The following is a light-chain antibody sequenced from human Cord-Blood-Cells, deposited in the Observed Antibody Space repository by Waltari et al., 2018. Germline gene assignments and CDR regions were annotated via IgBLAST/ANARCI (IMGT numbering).Light chain of an antibody. CDR1: QSISSY. CDR2: AAS. J-gene: IGKJ1*01. Sequence: TQSPGTLSLSPGERVTITCRASQSISSYLNWYQQKPGKAPKLLIYAASSLQSGVPSRFSGSGSGTDFTLTISSLQPEDFATYYCQQSYSTPWTFGQVTKVEIK. CDR3: QQSYSTPWT. V-gene: IGKV1-39*01.